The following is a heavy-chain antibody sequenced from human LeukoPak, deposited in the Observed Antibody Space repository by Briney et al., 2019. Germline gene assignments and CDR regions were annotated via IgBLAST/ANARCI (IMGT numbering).Heavy chain of an antibody. V-gene: IGHV3-7*01. Sequence: GGSLGLSCAASGFTFSSYWMSWVRQAPGKGLEWVANIKQDGSEKYYVDSAKGRFTISRDNAKNSLYLQMNSLRAEDTAVYYCAREMAAAGTVFDYWGQGTLVTVSS. CDR1: GFTFSSYW. CDR3: AREMAAAGTVFDY. CDR2: IKQDGSEK. D-gene: IGHD6-13*01. J-gene: IGHJ4*02.